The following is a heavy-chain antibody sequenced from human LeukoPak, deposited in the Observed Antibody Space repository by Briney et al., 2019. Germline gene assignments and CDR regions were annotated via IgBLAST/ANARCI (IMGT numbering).Heavy chain of an antibody. CDR3: ATCGGGIAAAGSLDY. CDR2: INHSGST. V-gene: IGHV4-34*01. Sequence: SETLSLTCAVYGGSFSGYHWSWIRPPPCKGLDWMGEINHSGSTNHNPPRKSRVTISADTSKNQFSLKLSSVTAADTAVYYCATCGGGIAAAGSLDYWGQGTLVTVSS. J-gene: IGHJ4*02. D-gene: IGHD6-13*01. CDR1: GGSFSGYH.